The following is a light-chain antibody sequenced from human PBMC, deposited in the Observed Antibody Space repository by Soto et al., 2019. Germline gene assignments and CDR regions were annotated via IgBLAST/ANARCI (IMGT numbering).Light chain of an antibody. CDR1: SSNIGNNY. J-gene: IGLJ1*01. CDR2: ENN. V-gene: IGLV1-51*02. Sequence: QSVLTQPTSVSAAPGQKVTISCSGSSSNIGNNYVSWYQQLPGTAPKLLIYENNKRPSGIPDRFSGSKSGTSATLGITGLQTGDEADYYCGTWDSSLSVGVFGTGTKVTVL. CDR3: GTWDSSLSVGV.